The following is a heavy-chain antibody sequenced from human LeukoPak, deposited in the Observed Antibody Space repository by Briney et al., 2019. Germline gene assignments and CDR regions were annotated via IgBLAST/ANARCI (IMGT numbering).Heavy chain of an antibody. J-gene: IGHJ6*03. CDR2: IYTSGNT. CDR3: ARGRGPDYDYYYMDV. Sequence: SETLSLTCTVSGVSINTYYWSWIRQPPGKGLEWIGRIYTSGNTKYNPSLKSRVTMSVDMSKNQFSLKLTSVTAADTAVYYCARGRGPDYDYYYMDVWGKGTTVTVSS. CDR1: GVSINTYY. V-gene: IGHV4-4*07.